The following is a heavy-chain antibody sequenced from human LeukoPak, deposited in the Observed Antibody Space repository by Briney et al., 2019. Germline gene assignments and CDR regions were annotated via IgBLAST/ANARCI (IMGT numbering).Heavy chain of an antibody. D-gene: IGHD2-15*01. Sequence: ASVKVSCKASGYTFTSYYMFWVRQAPGQGLEWMGIINPSAGSTTYAQKFQGRVSMTRDTSTSTVFMELGSLRSEDTAVYYCARDIGYCSGGSCYSFDYWGQGTLVTVSS. CDR3: ARDIGYCSGGSCYSFDY. J-gene: IGHJ4*02. CDR2: INPSAGST. V-gene: IGHV1-46*01. CDR1: GYTFTSYY.